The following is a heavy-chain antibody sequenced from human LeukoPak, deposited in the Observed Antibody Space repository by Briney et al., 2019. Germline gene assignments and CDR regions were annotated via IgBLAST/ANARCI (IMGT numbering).Heavy chain of an antibody. Sequence: SETLSLTCTVSGGSISSSSYYWGWIRQPPGKGLEWIGSTYYSGSTYYNPSLRSRVTISVDTSKNQFSLKLSSVTAADTAVYYCARRNRGRKDYFDYWGQGTLVTVSS. CDR3: ARRNRGRKDYFDY. D-gene: IGHD1-14*01. V-gene: IGHV4-39*01. CDR2: TYYSGST. J-gene: IGHJ4*02. CDR1: GGSISSSSYY.